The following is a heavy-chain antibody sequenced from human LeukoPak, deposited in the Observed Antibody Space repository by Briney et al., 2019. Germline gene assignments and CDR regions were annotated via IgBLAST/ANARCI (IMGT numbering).Heavy chain of an antibody. D-gene: IGHD6-19*01. CDR1: GYSFTSDW. CDR3: ARRSVGFTGSGWYGLY. Sequence: GESLKISCKASGYSFTSDWIGWVRQMPGKGLEWMGIIYPGDSATRYSPSFQGQVTISADKSISTAFLQWSSLKASDTAIYYCARRSVGFTGSGWYGLYWGQGALVTVSS. V-gene: IGHV5-51*01. CDR2: IYPGDSAT. J-gene: IGHJ4*02.